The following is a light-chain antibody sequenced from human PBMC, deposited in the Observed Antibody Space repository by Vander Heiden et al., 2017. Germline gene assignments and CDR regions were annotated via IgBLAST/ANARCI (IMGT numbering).Light chain of an antibody. V-gene: IGLV2-11*01. CDR1: SSDVGSYNY. J-gene: IGLJ1*01. CDR2: DVN. Sequence: QSALTQPRSVSGSPGQSVTISCTGSSSDVGSYNYVSWYQHHPGKAPKLMIFDVNERPSGVPDRFSGSKSGNTASLTISGLRAEGEADYYCCSFAGSPYVFGTGTKVTVL. CDR3: CSFAGSPYV.